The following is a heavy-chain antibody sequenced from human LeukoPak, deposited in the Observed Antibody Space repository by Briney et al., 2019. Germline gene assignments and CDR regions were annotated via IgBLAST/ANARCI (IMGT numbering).Heavy chain of an antibody. V-gene: IGHV1-69*04. J-gene: IGHJ4*02. CDR2: IIPILSIS. CDR3: ARVPLDYYDSSDLDY. Sequence: IIPILSISNYPQKFQGRVTITAEKYKRTAYMEMSSLRSEDTAVYYCARVPLDYYDSSDLDYWGQGTLVTVSS. D-gene: IGHD3-22*01.